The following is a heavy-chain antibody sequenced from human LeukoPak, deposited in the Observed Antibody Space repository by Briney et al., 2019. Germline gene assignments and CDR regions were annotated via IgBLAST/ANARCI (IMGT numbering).Heavy chain of an antibody. D-gene: IGHD3-3*01. CDR3: AKSWSGYYGWDY. CDR1: GFTFGSYG. Sequence: GGSLRLSCAASGFTFGSYGMSWVRQAPGKGLEWVSFITPNADRTSYADSVEGRFTISRDNPRNTLYLQMSSLRAEDTAVYYCAKSWSGYYGWDYWGQGTLVTVSS. CDR2: ITPNADRT. J-gene: IGHJ4*02. V-gene: IGHV3-23*01.